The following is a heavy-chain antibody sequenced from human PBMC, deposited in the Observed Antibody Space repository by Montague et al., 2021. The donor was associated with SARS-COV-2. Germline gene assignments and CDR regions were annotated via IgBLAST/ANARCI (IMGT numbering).Heavy chain of an antibody. V-gene: IGHV3-21*01. D-gene: IGHD3-22*01. J-gene: IGHJ5*02. CDR3: WRSSGP. CDR2: LGGTTGYI. Sequence: SLRLSCAASGFTFSTYTMNWVRQAPGKGLEWVSSLGGTTGYIYYAGSVKGRFTISRDNAKNALYLQMNSLRADDMAVYYCWRSSGPWGQGTLVTVSS. CDR1: GFTFSTYT.